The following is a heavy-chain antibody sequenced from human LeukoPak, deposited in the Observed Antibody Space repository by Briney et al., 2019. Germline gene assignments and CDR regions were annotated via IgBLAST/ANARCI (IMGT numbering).Heavy chain of an antibody. V-gene: IGHV3-11*01. D-gene: IGHD3-16*01. CDR1: GFTVSSNY. Sequence: SGGSLRLSCAASGFTVSSNYMSWIRQAPGKGLEWVSYISSSGSTIYYADSVKGRFTISRDNAKNSLYLQMNSLRAEDTAVYYCARMDYVWGSQFDPWGQGTLVTVSS. CDR2: ISSSGSTI. CDR3: ARMDYVWGSQFDP. J-gene: IGHJ5*02.